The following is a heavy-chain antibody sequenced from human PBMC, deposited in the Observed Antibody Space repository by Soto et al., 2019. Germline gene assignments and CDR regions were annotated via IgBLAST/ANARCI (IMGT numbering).Heavy chain of an antibody. V-gene: IGHV1-18*01. CDR2: ISVHNGYT. CDR1: GYSFTSYG. D-gene: IGHD6-13*01. CDR3: ARGRGVSIWYETPHYFDS. J-gene: IGHJ4*02. Sequence: QVQLVQSGAEVKKPGASVKVSCRASGYSFTSYGITWVRQTPGQGLEWMGWISVHNGYTNYPQKLQDRITMTTDPSTSTAYKELTSLRSDDPAVYYCARGRGVSIWYETPHYFDSWGQGTLVTVSS.